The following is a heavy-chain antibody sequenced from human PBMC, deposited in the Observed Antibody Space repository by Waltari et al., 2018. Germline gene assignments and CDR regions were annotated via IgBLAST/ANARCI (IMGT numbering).Heavy chain of an antibody. D-gene: IGHD3-3*02. V-gene: IGHV3-49*03. J-gene: IGHJ4*02. Sequence: EVQLVESGGGLVQPGRSLRLSCTASGFTFGDYAMSWFRQAPGKGLEWVGFIRSKAYGGTTEYAVSVKGRFTISRDDSKSIAYLQMNSLKTEDTAVYYCTRDWRLIFGVVSPPDYWGQGTLVTVSS. CDR1: GFTFGDYA. CDR2: IRSKAYGGTT. CDR3: TRDWRLIFGVVSPPDY.